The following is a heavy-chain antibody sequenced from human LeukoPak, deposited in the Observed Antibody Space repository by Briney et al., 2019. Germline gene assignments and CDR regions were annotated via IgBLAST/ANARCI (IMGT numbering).Heavy chain of an antibody. V-gene: IGHV3-48*04. J-gene: IGHJ6*03. CDR2: ITTRSSLI. D-gene: IGHD3-10*01. Sequence: GGSLRLSCAASGFAFSSYSMNWVRQAPGKGLEWVSFITTRSSLIYQADSVKGRFIISRDNAKNSLYLQMNSLRAEDTAVYYCARVRGGYYMDVWGKGTTVTVSS. CDR3: ARVRGGYYMDV. CDR1: GFAFSSYS.